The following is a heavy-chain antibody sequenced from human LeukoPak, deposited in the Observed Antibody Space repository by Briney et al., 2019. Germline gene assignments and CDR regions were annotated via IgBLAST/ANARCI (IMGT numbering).Heavy chain of an antibody. Sequence: GASVKVSCKASGYTFTGYYMHWVRQAPGQGLEWMGWINPNSGGTNYAQKFQGRVTMTRDTSISTAYMELSRLRSDDTAVYYCARSSHSRIAAAGSDYYGVDVWGQGTTATVSS. D-gene: IGHD6-13*01. J-gene: IGHJ6*02. CDR1: GYTFTGYY. CDR3: ARSSHSRIAAAGSDYYGVDV. V-gene: IGHV1-2*02. CDR2: INPNSGGT.